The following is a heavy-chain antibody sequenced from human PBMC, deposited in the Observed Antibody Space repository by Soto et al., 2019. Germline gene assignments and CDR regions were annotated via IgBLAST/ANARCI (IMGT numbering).Heavy chain of an antibody. Sequence: NPATTRSDYDESVDAYYWTCVRQPPGKGMEWIGEINHTGGTHHNPSLKSRFTMSVDTSKNQFSLRSSSVTAADTAIYYRYFRITVFGFRGPAFDPGGQGTPGTLS. D-gene: IGHD3-3*01. CDR3: YFRITVFGFRGPAFDP. V-gene: IGHV4-34*01. J-gene: IGHJ5*02. CDR1: DESVDAYY. CDR2: INHTGGT.